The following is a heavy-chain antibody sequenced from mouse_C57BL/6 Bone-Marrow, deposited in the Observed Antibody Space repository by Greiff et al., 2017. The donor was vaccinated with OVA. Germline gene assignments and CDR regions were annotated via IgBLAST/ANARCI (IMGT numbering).Heavy chain of an antibody. V-gene: IGHV1-54*01. D-gene: IGHD2-3*01. Sequence: VQLQQSGAELVRPGTSVKVSCKASEYAFTNYLIEWVKQRPGQGLEWIGVINPGSGGTNYNEKFKGKATLTADKSSSTAYMQLSSLTSEDSAVYFCARWGWLLRTFAYWGQGTLVTVSA. CDR2: INPGSGGT. J-gene: IGHJ3*01. CDR1: EYAFTNYL. CDR3: ARWGWLLRTFAY.